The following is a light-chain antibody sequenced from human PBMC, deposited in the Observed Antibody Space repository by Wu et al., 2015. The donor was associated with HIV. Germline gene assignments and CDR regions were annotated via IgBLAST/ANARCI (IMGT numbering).Light chain of an antibody. CDR2: DAS. CDR3: QQYSDWPL. Sequence: EIVLTQSPATLSVSPGERVSLSCRASQNIGTNLAWYQQKPGQAPRLLISDASTRATDVPARFSGSGSRTEFTLTISSVQSEDFAVYYCQQYSDWPLFGHGTKVEFK. V-gene: IGKV3-15*01. CDR1: QNIGTN. J-gene: IGKJ1*01.